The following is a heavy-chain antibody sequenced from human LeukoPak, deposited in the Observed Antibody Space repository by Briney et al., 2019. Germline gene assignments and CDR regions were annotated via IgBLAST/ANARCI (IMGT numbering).Heavy chain of an antibody. Sequence: GGPLRLSCAASGFTFSSYAMSWLRQAPGKGLEWVSAISGSGGSTYYADSVKGRFTISRDNSKNTLYLQMNGLRAEDTAVYYCATDPLLWFGETLLYWGQGTLVTVSS. V-gene: IGHV3-23*01. CDR3: ATDPLLWFGETLLY. J-gene: IGHJ4*02. CDR2: ISGSGGST. CDR1: GFTFSSYA. D-gene: IGHD3-10*01.